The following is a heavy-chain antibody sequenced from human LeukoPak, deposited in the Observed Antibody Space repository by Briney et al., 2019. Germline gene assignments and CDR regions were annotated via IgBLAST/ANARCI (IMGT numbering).Heavy chain of an antibody. CDR3: ARGDWNNEYWFDP. CDR1: GGSISSYY. CDR2: IYSSGST. Sequence: SETLSLTCTASGGSISSYYWSWIRQPAGKGLEWIGRIYSSGSTNYNPSLKSRVTMSVDSSKNQFSLKLSSVTAADTAVYYCARGDWNNEYWFDPWGQGTLVTVSS. J-gene: IGHJ5*02. D-gene: IGHD1/OR15-1a*01. V-gene: IGHV4-4*07.